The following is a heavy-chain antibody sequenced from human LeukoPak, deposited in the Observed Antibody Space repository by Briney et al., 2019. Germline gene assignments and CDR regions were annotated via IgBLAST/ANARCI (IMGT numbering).Heavy chain of an antibody. CDR3: ARTGYTVALDY. V-gene: IGHV4-59*01. Sequence: PSETLSLTCTVSGGSISSYYWSWIRQPPAQGLERIWYIYYSCSTNYNPSLKSRITISVDTSKNQFSLQLSSVTAADTAVYYCARTGYTVALDYWGQGTLVTVSS. D-gene: IGHD4-23*01. CDR1: GGSISSYY. J-gene: IGHJ4*02. CDR2: IYYSCST.